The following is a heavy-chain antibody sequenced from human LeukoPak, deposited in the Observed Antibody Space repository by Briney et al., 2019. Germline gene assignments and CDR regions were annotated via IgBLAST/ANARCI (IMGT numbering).Heavy chain of an antibody. CDR3: ATDGIEVAGSFDS. CDR2: ISGYNGNT. CDR1: GYTFTSYG. V-gene: IGHV1-18*01. Sequence: ASVKVSCKASGYTFTSYGISWVRQAPGQGLEWMGWISGYNGNTNYAQKVQGRVTMTKGTYTSTAHMELRSLRSDDTAVYYCATDGIEVAGSFDSWGQGTLVTVSS. J-gene: IGHJ4*02. D-gene: IGHD6-19*01.